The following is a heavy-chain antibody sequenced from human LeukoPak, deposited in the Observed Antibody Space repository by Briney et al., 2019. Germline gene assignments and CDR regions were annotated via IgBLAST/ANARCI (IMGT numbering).Heavy chain of an antibody. CDR2: ISSSSSYI. Sequence: GGSLRLSCAASGFTFSSYSMNWVRQARGKGLEWVSSISSSSSYIYYADSVKGRFTISRDNAKNSLYLPMNSLRAEDTAVYYCASGYYDILIPPRYWGQGTLVTVSS. J-gene: IGHJ4*02. V-gene: IGHV3-21*01. CDR3: ASGYYDILIPPRY. CDR1: GFTFSSYS. D-gene: IGHD3-9*01.